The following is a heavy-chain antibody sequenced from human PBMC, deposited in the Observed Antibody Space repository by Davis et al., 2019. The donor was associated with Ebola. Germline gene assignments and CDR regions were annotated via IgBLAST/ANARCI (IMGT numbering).Heavy chain of an antibody. Sequence: GGSLRLSCAASGFTVSSNYMSWVRQAPGKGLEWVSVIYSGGSTYYADSVKGRFTISRDNSKNTLYLQMNSLRAEDTAVYYCARDGIRIVVVINAFDIWGQGTMVTVSS. V-gene: IGHV3-53*01. J-gene: IGHJ3*02. D-gene: IGHD3-22*01. CDR1: GFTVSSNY. CDR2: IYSGGST. CDR3: ARDGIRIVVVINAFDI.